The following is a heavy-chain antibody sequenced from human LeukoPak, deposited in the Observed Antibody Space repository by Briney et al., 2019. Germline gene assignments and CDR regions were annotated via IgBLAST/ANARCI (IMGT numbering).Heavy chain of an antibody. CDR3: ARSKGGPYCSGGSCYLPPDI. Sequence: RASETLSLTCTVSGGSISSSSYYWGWIRQPPGKGLEWIGSIYYSGSTYYNPSLKSRVTISVDTSKNQFSLKLSSVTAADTAVYYCARSKGGPYCSGGSCYLPPDIWGQGTMVTVSS. V-gene: IGHV4-39*07. CDR2: IYYSGST. CDR1: GGSISSSSYY. J-gene: IGHJ3*02. D-gene: IGHD2-15*01.